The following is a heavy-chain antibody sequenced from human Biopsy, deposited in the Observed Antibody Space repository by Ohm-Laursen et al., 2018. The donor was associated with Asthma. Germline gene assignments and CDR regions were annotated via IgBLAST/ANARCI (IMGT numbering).Heavy chain of an antibody. CDR2: THYSGST. CDR3: ASPVNRAFGGYEWAAVFDY. D-gene: IGHD5-12*01. CDR1: GASIRGSGSY. Sequence: SETLSLTCTVSGASIRGSGSYWAWIRQAPGKGPEWIGTTHYSGSTFYKPSLRSRVTMSLDTFTNQFSLRLRSVTATDTAVYYCASPVNRAFGGYEWAAVFDYWGQGILVTVSS. J-gene: IGHJ4*02. V-gene: IGHV4-39*01.